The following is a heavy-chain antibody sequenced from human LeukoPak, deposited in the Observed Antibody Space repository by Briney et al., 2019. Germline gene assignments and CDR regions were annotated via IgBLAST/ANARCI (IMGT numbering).Heavy chain of an antibody. V-gene: IGHV4-4*07. Sequence: SETLSLTCTVSGGSISSYYWTWIRQPAGKGLEWIGRIYTTGSTNYNPSLNSRVTMSADTSKNQFSLKLSSVTAADTAVYCARQIAVAGKAGFDYWGQGTLVTVSS. D-gene: IGHD6-19*01. CDR1: GGSISSYY. J-gene: IGHJ4*02. CDR2: IYTTGST. CDR3: ARQIAVAGKAGFDY.